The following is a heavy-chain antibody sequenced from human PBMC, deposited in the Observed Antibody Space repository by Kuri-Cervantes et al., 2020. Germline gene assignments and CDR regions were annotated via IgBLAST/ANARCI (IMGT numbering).Heavy chain of an antibody. V-gene: IGHV3-30-3*01. CDR2: ISYDGSNK. D-gene: IGHD2-15*01. CDR3: ARSIVVVVAATPHY. CDR1: GFTFSSYA. J-gene: IGHJ4*02. Sequence: GESLKISCAASGFTFSSYAMHWVRQAPGKGLEWVSLISYDGSNKYYADSVKGRFTISRDNSKNTLYLQMNSLRAEDTAVYYCARSIVVVVAATPHYWGQGTLVTVSS.